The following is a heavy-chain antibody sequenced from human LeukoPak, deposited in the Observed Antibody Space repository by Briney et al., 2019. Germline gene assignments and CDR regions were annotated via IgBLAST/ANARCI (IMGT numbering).Heavy chain of an antibody. CDR3: ARVVYYDSRGPARYTYIPPPPNFDY. D-gene: IGHD3-22*01. Sequence: GGSLRLSCAASGFTFSSYWMSWVRQAPGKGLEWVANIKQDGSEKYYVDSVKGRFTISRDNAKNSLYLQMNSLRAEDTAVYYCARVVYYDSRGPARYTYIPPPPNFDYWGQGTLVTVSS. CDR2: IKQDGSEK. J-gene: IGHJ4*02. CDR1: GFTFSSYW. V-gene: IGHV3-7*01.